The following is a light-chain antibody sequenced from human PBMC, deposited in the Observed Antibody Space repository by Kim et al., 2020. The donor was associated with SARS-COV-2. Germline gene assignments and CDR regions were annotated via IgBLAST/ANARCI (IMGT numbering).Light chain of an antibody. CDR3: TSYAGSSTRVL. Sequence: QSALTQPASVSGSPGQSITISCTATSSDVGIYNFVSWYQQHPGKAPTLMIYDVSQRPSGVSDRFSGSKSGNTASLTISGLQAEDEGNYFCTSYAGSSTRVLFGGGTQLTVL. J-gene: IGLJ2*01. CDR2: DVS. CDR1: SSDVGIYNF. V-gene: IGLV2-14*01.